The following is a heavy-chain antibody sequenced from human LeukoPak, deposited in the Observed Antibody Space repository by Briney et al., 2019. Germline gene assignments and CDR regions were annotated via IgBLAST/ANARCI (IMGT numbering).Heavy chain of an antibody. CDR1: GFTFSSYA. CDR3: EQDSAGLHFDY. Sequence: GGSLRLSCAASGFTFSSYAMSWVRQAPGKGLEWVSAISGSGGSTYYADSVKGRFTISRDNSKNTLYLQMNSLRAEDTAVYYCEQDSAGLHFDYWGQGTLVTVSS. J-gene: IGHJ4*02. CDR2: ISGSGGST. V-gene: IGHV3-23*01. D-gene: IGHD6-13*01.